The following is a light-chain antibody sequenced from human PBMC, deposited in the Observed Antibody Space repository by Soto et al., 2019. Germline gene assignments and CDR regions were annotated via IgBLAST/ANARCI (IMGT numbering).Light chain of an antibody. V-gene: IGKV1-5*03. CDR3: QQKET. CDR1: QSISSW. CDR2: KAS. J-gene: IGKJ1*01. Sequence: DIQMTQSPSTLSASVGDRVTITCRASQSISSWLAWYQQKPGKAPKLLIYKASSLESGVPSRFSGSGSVTEFTLTISSLQPDDFATYYCQQKETFGQGTKVDIK.